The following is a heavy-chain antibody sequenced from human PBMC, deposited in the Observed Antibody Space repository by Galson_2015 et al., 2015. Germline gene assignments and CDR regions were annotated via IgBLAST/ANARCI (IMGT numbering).Heavy chain of an antibody. CDR2: ITGSGGAT. CDR3: AKGYCSTSNCYAFDV. J-gene: IGHJ3*01. CDR1: GLTFNNYA. D-gene: IGHD2-2*01. Sequence: SLRLSCAASGLTFNNYAMTWVRQAPGRGLEWVSTITGSGGATYHADSVKGRFTISRDNSKNTLFLQMNSLRAEDTSFYYCAKGYCSTSNCYAFDVWGQGTMVTVSS. V-gene: IGHV3-23*01.